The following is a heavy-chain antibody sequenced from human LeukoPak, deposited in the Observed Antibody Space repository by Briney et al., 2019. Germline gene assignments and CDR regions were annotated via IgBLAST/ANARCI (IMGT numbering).Heavy chain of an antibody. V-gene: IGHV1-24*01. CDR3: ATVSGWELGP. J-gene: IGHJ5*02. CDR1: EYTLTGLS. D-gene: IGHD1-26*01. Sequence: GASVKVSCKVSEYTLTGLSVHWVRLAPGKGLEWMGGFDPEDVDTIYAQKFQGRVTMTEDTSTDTAYMELSSLRSEDTAVYYCATVSGWELGPWGQGTLVTVSS. CDR2: FDPEDVDT.